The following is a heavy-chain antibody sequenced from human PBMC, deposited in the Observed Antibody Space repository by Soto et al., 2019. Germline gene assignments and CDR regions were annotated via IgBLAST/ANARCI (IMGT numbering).Heavy chain of an antibody. V-gene: IGHV1-69*01. D-gene: IGHD6-13*01. CDR1: GGTCSTYP. Sequence: QVQLVQSGAEVRMPGSSVKVSCKASGGTCSTYPINWVRQAPGQGLDWMGGIIPLFGTTNYAQKFKGRVTITADEATSTAYMELSSLRAADAAVYYCARCATNGSSWYSWFDPWGQGTLVTVSS. CDR3: ARCATNGSSWYSWFDP. J-gene: IGHJ5*02. CDR2: IIPLFGTT.